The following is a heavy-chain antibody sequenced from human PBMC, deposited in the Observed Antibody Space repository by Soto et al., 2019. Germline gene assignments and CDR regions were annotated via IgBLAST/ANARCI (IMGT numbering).Heavy chain of an antibody. J-gene: IGHJ6*02. CDR3: ARLMYDFWSGYRPSYGMDV. D-gene: IGHD3-3*01. CDR2: IDPSDSYT. Sequence: GESLKISCKGSGYSFTSYWISWVRQMPGKGLEWMGRIDPSDSYTNYSPSFQGHVTISADKSSSTAYLQWSSLKASDTAMYYCARLMYDFWSGYRPSYGMDVWGQGTTVTVSS. CDR1: GYSFTSYW. V-gene: IGHV5-10-1*01.